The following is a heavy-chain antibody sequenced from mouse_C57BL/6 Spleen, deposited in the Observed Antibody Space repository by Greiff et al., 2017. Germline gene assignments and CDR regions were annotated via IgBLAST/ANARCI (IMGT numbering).Heavy chain of an antibody. J-gene: IGHJ2*01. CDR3: ARAVGGYYFDY. Sequence: QVQLQQPGAELVKPGASVKLSCKASGYTFTSYWMHWVKQRPGQGLEWIGMIHPNSGSTNYNEKFKSKATLTVDKSSSTAYMQLSSLTSEDSAVYYCARAVGGYYFDYWGQGTTLTVSS. V-gene: IGHV1-64*01. D-gene: IGHD1-1*01. CDR2: IHPNSGST. CDR1: GYTFTSYW.